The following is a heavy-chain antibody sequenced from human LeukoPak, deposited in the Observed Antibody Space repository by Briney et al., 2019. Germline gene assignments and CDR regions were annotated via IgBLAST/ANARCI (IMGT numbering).Heavy chain of an antibody. CDR3: ARQTGRGSYWGYFDS. CDR2: TSTSGST. V-gene: IGHV4-4*09. J-gene: IGHJ4*02. Sequence: SETLSLTCTVSGAIGSSYYWSWIRQPPGKGLEWIGYTSTSGSTNYSPSLRSRVSISLDTSKGQFSLILSSVTAADAAVYYCARQTGRGSYWGYFDSWGQGTLVTVSS. CDR1: GAIGSSYY. D-gene: IGHD7-27*01.